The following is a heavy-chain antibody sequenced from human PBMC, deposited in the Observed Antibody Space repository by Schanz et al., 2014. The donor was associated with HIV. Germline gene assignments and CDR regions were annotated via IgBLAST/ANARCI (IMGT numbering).Heavy chain of an antibody. D-gene: IGHD2-15*01. CDR1: GYTFTSYD. J-gene: IGHJ6*02. CDR2: ISAYKGNT. V-gene: IGHV1-18*01. Sequence: QVQLVQSGAEVTKPGASVKVSCKASGYTFTSYDINWVRQAPGQGLEWMGWISAYKGNTNYAQKLQGRVTRTTDTSTNTAYMELRRRRSDDTAVYYCARWGRGCSGGSCYWGYYGMDVWGQGTTVTVSS. CDR3: ARWGRGCSGGSCYWGYYGMDV.